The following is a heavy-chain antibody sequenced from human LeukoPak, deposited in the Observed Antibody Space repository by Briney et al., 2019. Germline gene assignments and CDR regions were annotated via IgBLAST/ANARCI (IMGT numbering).Heavy chain of an antibody. V-gene: IGHV4-39*01. D-gene: IGHD3-10*01. CDR1: GGSISSSSYY. CDR3: ARMSTMVPFDY. CDR2: IYYSGST. J-gene: IGHJ4*02. Sequence: PSETLSHTCTVSGGSISSSSYYWGGIRQPPGTGLEWIGSIYYSGSTYYNPSLKSRVTISVDTSKNQFSLKLSSVTAADTAVYYCARMSTMVPFDYWGQGTLVTVSS.